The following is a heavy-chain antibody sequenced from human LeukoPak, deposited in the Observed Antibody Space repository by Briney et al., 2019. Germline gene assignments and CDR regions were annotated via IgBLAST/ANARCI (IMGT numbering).Heavy chain of an antibody. J-gene: IGHJ4*02. CDR1: GGSISSYY. CDR3: ARGVYIAAAQYGY. V-gene: IGHV4-59*08. D-gene: IGHD6-13*01. Sequence: PSETLSLTCTVSGGSISSYYWSWIRQPPGKGLEWIGYIYYSGSTNYNPSLKSRVTISVDTSKDQFSLKLSSVTAADTAVYYCARGVYIAAAQYGYWGQGTLVTVSS. CDR2: IYYSGST.